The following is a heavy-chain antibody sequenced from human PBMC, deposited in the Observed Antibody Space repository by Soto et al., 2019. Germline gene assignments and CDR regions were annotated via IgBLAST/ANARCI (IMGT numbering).Heavy chain of an antibody. CDR2: IWYDGSNK. CDR1: GFTFTNYG. Sequence: GGSLRLSCAASGFTFTNYGMHWVRQAPGKGLEWVAIIWYDGSNKYYADSVKGRFTISRDNSENTVTLQMNSLRAEDTAVYYCAAGELLYYGVQGSLVTVSS. V-gene: IGHV3-33*01. J-gene: IGHJ4*01. CDR3: AAGELLYY. D-gene: IGHD1-7*01.